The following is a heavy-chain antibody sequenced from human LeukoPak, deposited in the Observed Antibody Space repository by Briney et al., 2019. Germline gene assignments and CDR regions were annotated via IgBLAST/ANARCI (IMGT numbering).Heavy chain of an antibody. D-gene: IGHD4-17*01. CDR3: ARRGGDYSIDC. Sequence: SETLSLTCAVSGYSISSGYYWGWIRQPPRKGLEWIGSIYYSGSTYYNPSLKSRVTISVDTSKNQFSLKVSSVTAADTAVYYCARRGGDYSIDCWGQGTLVTVSS. V-gene: IGHV4-38-2*01. J-gene: IGHJ4*02. CDR1: GYSISSGYY. CDR2: IYYSGST.